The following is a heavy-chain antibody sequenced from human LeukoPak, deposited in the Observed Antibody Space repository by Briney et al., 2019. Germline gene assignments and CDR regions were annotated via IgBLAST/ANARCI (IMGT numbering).Heavy chain of an antibody. CDR1: GGSFSGYY. J-gene: IGHJ6*03. CDR3: ARFAPAPNYYYSYYLDV. CDR2: IKHSGST. Sequence: SETLSLTCAVHGGSFSGYYWSWIRQSPGKGLEWIGEIKHSGSTNYNPSLKSRVTISVDTSKNQFSLNLSSVTAADTAVYYCARFAPAPNYYYSYYLDVWGKGTTVTVSS. V-gene: IGHV4-34*01.